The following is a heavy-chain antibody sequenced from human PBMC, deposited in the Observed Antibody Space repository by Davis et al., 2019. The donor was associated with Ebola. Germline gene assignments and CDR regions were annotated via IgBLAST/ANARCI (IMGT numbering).Heavy chain of an antibody. J-gene: IGHJ5*02. V-gene: IGHV3-48*03. CDR2: ISSSGSTI. CDR1: GFTFSSYE. Sequence: GESLKISCAASGFTFSSYEMNWVRQAPGKGLEWVSYISSSGSTIYYADSVKGRFTISRDNAKNSLYLQMNSLRAEDTAVYYCARDGSSGRYLGWFDPWGQGTLVTVSS. D-gene: IGHD6-19*01. CDR3: ARDGSSGRYLGWFDP.